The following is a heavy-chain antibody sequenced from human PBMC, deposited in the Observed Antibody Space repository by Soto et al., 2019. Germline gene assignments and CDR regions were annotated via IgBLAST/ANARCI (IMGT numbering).Heavy chain of an antibody. V-gene: IGHV1-69*02. CDR2: IIPILGIA. J-gene: IGHJ4*02. D-gene: IGHD6-13*01. CDR1: GGTFSSYT. Sequence: QVQLVQSGAEVKKPGSSVKVSCKASGGTFSSYTISWVRQAPGQGLEWMGRIIPILGIANYAQKFQGRVTITADKSTSTAYMELRSLRSEDTAVYYCARGRAAAGIPYYFDYWGQGTLVTVSS. CDR3: ARGRAAAGIPYYFDY.